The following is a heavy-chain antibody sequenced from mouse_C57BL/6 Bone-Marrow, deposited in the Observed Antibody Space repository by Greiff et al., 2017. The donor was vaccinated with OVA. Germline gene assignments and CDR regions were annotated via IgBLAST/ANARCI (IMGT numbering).Heavy chain of an antibody. V-gene: IGHV2-2*01. J-gene: IGHJ4*01. Sequence: VKLMESGPGLVQPSQSLSITCTVSGFSLTSYGVHWVRQSPGKGLEWLGVIWSGGSTDYNAAFISRLGISKDNSKSQVFVKMNRLQADDTAIYYCARNLGYYAMDYWGQGTSVTVSS. CDR3: ARNLGYYAMDY. CDR1: GFSLTSYG. CDR2: IWSGGST.